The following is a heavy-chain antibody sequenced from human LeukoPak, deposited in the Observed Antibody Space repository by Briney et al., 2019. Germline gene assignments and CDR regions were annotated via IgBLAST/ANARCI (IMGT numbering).Heavy chain of an antibody. V-gene: IGHV3-9*01. CDR1: GYTFDDYA. D-gene: IGHD1-26*01. CDR2: ISWNSGSI. J-gene: IGHJ4*02. CDR3: ASGGLARWPHLDY. Sequence: PGRSLRLSCAVSGYTFDDYAMHWVRQAPGKGLEWVSGISWNSGSIGYADSVKGRFTISRDNSKNTLYLQMNSLRAEDTAVYYCASGGLARWPHLDYWGQGTLVTVSS.